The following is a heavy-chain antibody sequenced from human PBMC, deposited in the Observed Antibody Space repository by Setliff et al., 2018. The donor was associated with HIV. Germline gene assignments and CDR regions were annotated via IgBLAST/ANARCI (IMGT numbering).Heavy chain of an antibody. Sequence: PGGSLRLSCAASGLIFSSYWMNWVRQAPGKGLEWVSYITNRSDTLYADSVKGRFTVSRDNAENSVYLQMNGLRVDDTALYYCTRDGGEYWGEGTLVTVSS. CDR2: ITNRSDT. D-gene: IGHD3-16*01. J-gene: IGHJ4*02. CDR3: TRDGGEY. V-gene: IGHV3-21*04. CDR1: GLIFSSYW.